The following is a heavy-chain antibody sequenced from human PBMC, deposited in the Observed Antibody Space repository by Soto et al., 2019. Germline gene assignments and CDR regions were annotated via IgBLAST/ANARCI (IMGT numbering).Heavy chain of an antibody. CDR3: ARDYRPQYYYDSSGYHDAFDI. J-gene: IGHJ3*02. Sequence: QVQLVESGGGVVQPGRSLRLSCAASGFTFSSYAMHWVRQAPGKGLEWVAVISYDGSNKYYADSVKGRFTISRDNSKNTLYLQMNSLRAEDTAVYYCARDYRPQYYYDSSGYHDAFDIWGQGTMVTVSS. CDR2: ISYDGSNK. CDR1: GFTFSSYA. D-gene: IGHD3-22*01. V-gene: IGHV3-30-3*01.